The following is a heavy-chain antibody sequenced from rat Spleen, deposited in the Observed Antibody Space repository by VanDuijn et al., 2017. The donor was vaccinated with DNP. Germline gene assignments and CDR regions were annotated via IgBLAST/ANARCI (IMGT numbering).Heavy chain of an antibody. V-gene: IGHV5-25*01. D-gene: IGHD1-1*01. J-gene: IGHJ4*01. Sequence: EVQLVESGGDLVQPGRSMKLSCAASGFTFSNYDMAWVRQAPTKGLEWVASISTSGGSTYYRDSVKGRFTVSRDNAKSTLYLQMDSLRSEDTATFYCAKDLQWYAMDAWGQGTSVTVSS. CDR1: GFTFSNYD. CDR2: ISTSGGST. CDR3: AKDLQWYAMDA.